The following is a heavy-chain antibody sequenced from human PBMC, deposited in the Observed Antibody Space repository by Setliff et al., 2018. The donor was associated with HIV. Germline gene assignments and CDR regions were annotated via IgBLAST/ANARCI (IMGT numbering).Heavy chain of an antibody. Sequence: GASLRLSCVVPGFTLRSYDMYWVRPAPGKGLEWVSGLGVRGDTYYTGSVKGRFAISRESAKNSLYLQMSNLRPEDTGVYYCLRGSIQVPGLDHMDVCGKGTTVTVSS. V-gene: IGHV3-13*01. D-gene: IGHD5-18*01. CDR2: LGVRGDT. CDR3: LRGSIQVPGLDHMDV. CDR1: GFTLRSYD. J-gene: IGHJ6*03.